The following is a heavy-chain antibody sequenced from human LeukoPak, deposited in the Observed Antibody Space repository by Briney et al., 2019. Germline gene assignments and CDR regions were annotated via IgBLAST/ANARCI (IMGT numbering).Heavy chain of an antibody. D-gene: IGHD3-22*01. CDR1: GFTFSNAW. CDR3: TTDPGITMIVVVRGNYFDY. V-gene: IGHV3-15*01. Sequence: GGSLRLSCAASGFTFSNAWMSWVRQAPGKGLEWVGRIKSKTDGGTTDYAAPVKGRFTISRDDSKNTLYLQMNSLKTEDTAVYYCTTDPGITMIVVVRGNYFDYWGQGTLVTVSS. CDR2: IKSKTDGGTT. J-gene: IGHJ4*02.